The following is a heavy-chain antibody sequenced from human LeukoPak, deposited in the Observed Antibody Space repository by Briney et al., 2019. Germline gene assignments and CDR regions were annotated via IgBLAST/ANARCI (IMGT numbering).Heavy chain of an antibody. CDR1: GGTFSSYA. CDR2: ITPIFGIA. Sequence: ASVKVSCKASGGTFSSYAISWVRQAPGQGLEWMGRITPIFGIANYAQKFQGRVTITADKSTSTAYMELSSLRSEDTAVYYCASAVVPAAIFRPVLQSPGWFDPWGQGTLVTVSS. D-gene: IGHD2-2*01. J-gene: IGHJ5*02. V-gene: IGHV1-69*04. CDR3: ASAVVPAAIFRPVLQSPGWFDP.